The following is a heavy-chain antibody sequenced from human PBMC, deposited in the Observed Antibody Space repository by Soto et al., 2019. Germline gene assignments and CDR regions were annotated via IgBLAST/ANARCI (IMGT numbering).Heavy chain of an antibody. CDR3: ARRGSGSDYDY. J-gene: IGHJ4*02. CDR1: GFTFSSYA. V-gene: IGHV3-23*01. D-gene: IGHD1-26*01. Sequence: EVQLLESGGGLVQPGGSLRLSCAASGFTFSSYAMRWVRQAPGKGLEWVSAISGSGGSTYYADSVKGRFTISRDNSKNTVYLQMNSLRDEDTAVYYCARRGSGSDYDYWGQGTLVTVSS. CDR2: ISGSGGST.